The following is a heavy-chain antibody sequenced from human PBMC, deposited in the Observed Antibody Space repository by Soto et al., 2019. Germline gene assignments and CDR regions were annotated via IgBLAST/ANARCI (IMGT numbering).Heavy chain of an antibody. CDR3: ARGRGAAADYFDF. D-gene: IGHD6-13*01. Sequence: QVQLVESGGGLIKPGGSQRLSCAVSGFTFSVYYMTWIRQAPGKGLERVSYISSSTSHTNYADSVKGRFTISRDNAKNSLFLQMNSLRAEDTAVYYCARGRGAAADYFDFWGQGTLVTVSS. V-gene: IGHV3-11*05. J-gene: IGHJ4*02. CDR2: ISSSTSHT. CDR1: GFTFSVYY.